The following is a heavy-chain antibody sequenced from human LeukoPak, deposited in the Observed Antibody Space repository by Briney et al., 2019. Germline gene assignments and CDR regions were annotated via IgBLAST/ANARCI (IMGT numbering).Heavy chain of an antibody. CDR1: GGSISSYY. CDR2: IYYGGTT. V-gene: IGHV4-59*01. J-gene: IGHJ6*03. CDR3: ARGYYMDV. Sequence: SESLSLTCTDSGGSISSYYWSWIRQPPGKGLEWIGHIYYGGTTKYNPSLKSRVIISVDTSKNQLSLRLSSVTAADTAVYYCARGYYMDVWGKGTTVTVSS.